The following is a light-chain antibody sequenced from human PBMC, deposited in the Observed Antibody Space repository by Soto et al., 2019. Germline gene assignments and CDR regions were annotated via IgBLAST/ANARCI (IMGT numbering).Light chain of an antibody. J-gene: IGLJ2*01. CDR1: SSDVGGYNY. V-gene: IGLV2-14*01. CDR3: SSYTSSSTPL. Sequence: QSALTQPASVSGSPGQSITISCTGTSSDVGGYNYVSWYQQHPGKAPKLMIYDVSNRPSGVSNRLSGSKSGNTASLTISGLQAEDEADYYCSSYTSSSTPLFGGGTQLTVL. CDR2: DVS.